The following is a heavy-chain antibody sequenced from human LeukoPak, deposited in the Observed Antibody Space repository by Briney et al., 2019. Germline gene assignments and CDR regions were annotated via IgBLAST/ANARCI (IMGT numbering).Heavy chain of an antibody. CDR2: ISSSSSYI. Sequence: GGSLRLSCAASGFTFSSYSMNWVRQAPGKGLEWVSSISSSSSYIYYADSVKGRFTISRDNAKNSLYLQMNSLRAEDTAVYYCAKQYYYDSSGGTLSFDYWGQGTLVTASS. J-gene: IGHJ4*02. D-gene: IGHD3-22*01. CDR3: AKQYYYDSSGGTLSFDY. CDR1: GFTFSSYS. V-gene: IGHV3-21*04.